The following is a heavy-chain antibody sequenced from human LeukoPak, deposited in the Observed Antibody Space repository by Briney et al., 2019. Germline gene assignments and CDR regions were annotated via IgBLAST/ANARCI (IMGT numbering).Heavy chain of an antibody. J-gene: IGHJ4*02. D-gene: IGHD6-19*01. CDR3: AKVSWLGTLPSYHFDS. V-gene: IGHV3-23*01. Sequence: PGGSLRLSCSASGFTFSDHAMFWVRQAPGKGLGGVSAIRGTGTTTFYAASVKGRFTISRDNSKNTADLQMNSLRAEDTAVYYCAKVSWLGTLPSYHFDSWGQGTQVTVSS. CDR2: IRGTGTTT. CDR1: GFTFSDHA.